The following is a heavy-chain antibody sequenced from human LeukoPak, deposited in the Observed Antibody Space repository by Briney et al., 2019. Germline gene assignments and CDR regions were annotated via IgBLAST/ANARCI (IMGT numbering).Heavy chain of an antibody. CDR2: ISTYGGST. CDR1: GFSFSNYA. V-gene: IGHV3-64*01. D-gene: IGHD3-3*01. J-gene: IGHJ4*02. CDR3: ARSLSSRRLIIPKTSRYLDY. Sequence: PGGSLRLSCAASGFSFSNYAMHWVRQAPGKGLEYVSRISTYGGSTYHANSVKGRFTISRDNSKNTLYLQMNSLRAEDTAVYYCARSLSSRRLIIPKTSRYLDYWGQGTLVTVSS.